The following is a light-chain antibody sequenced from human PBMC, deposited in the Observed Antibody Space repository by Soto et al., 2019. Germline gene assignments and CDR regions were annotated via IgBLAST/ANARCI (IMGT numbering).Light chain of an antibody. CDR1: NSDVGGYNY. V-gene: IGLV2-11*01. Sequence: SALTQPRSVSGSPGQSVTISCTGTNSDVGGYNYVSWYQQHPGEAPKFMIYDVSKRPSGVPDRFSGSKSGNTASLTISGLQAEDEADYYCCSYAGSYSYVFGTGTKVTVL. CDR2: DVS. CDR3: CSYAGSYSYV. J-gene: IGLJ1*01.